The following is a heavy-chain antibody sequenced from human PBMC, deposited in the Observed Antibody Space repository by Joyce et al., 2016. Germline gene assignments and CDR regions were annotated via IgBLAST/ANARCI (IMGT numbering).Heavy chain of an antibody. CDR1: GFTFTSYS. V-gene: IGHV3-64*01. Sequence: EQMVESGGGLVQPGGSLRLSCFASGFTFTSYSMHWVRQATGKGLEYVSAISNNEGRTFYGNYVKGRFIISRDISKNTLYLQMDSLSVDDTAVYYCAKGRRAANHYGMDVWGQGITVTVAS. J-gene: IGHJ6*02. CDR3: AKGRRAANHYGMDV. CDR2: ISNNEGRT. D-gene: IGHD6-25*01.